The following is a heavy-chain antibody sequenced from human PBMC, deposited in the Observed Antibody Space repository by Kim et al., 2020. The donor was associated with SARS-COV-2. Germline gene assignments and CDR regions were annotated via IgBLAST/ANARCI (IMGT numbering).Heavy chain of an antibody. CDR3: ARHEAMSVVRGGSYFYYGVDV. Sequence: SETLSLTCTVSDGSISSTNYYWGWIRQPPGKGLEWIGSLYYRGPTYYNPSLKSRVTISVDTSKNQFSLKLTSLTAADTAVYYCARHEAMSVVRGGSYFYYGVDVWGQGTTVTVSS. J-gene: IGHJ6*02. V-gene: IGHV4-39*01. CDR2: LYYRGPT. CDR1: DGSISSTNYY. D-gene: IGHD3-10*01.